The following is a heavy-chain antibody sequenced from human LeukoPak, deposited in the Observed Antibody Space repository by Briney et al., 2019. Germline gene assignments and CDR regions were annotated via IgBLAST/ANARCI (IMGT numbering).Heavy chain of an antibody. CDR2: TYYRSKWYN. J-gene: IGHJ6*02. CDR1: GDSVSSNSAA. D-gene: IGHD6-19*01. V-gene: IGHV6-1*01. Sequence: SQTLSLTCAISGDSVSSNSAAWNWIRQSPSRGLGWLGRTYYRSKWYNDYAVSVKSRITINPDTSKNQFSLQLNSVTPEDTAVCYCARDQGIAVAAGPYYYYGMDVWGQGTTVTVPS. CDR3: ARDQGIAVAAGPYYYYGMDV.